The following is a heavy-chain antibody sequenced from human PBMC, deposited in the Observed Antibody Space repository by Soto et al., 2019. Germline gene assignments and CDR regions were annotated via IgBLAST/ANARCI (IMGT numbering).Heavy chain of an antibody. J-gene: IGHJ4*02. V-gene: IGHV3-23*01. D-gene: IGHD2-15*01. Sequence: EVQLLESGGGLVQPGGSLRLSCAASRITFSNYGMSWVRQAPGKGLEWVSAISGSGTSTYYADSVKGRFTISRDNSKNTLYLQMNNLRAEDTALYYCATFLWASRYFDWGQGTLVTVSS. CDR3: ATFLWASRYFD. CDR2: ISGSGTST. CDR1: RITFSNYG.